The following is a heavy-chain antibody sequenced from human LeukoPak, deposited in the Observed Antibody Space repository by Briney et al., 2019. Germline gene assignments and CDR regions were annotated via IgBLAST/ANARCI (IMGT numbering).Heavy chain of an antibody. Sequence: GESLRISCKGSGYSFTSYWISWVRQMPGKGLEWMGRIDPSDSYTNYSPSFQGHVTISADKSISTAYLQWSSLKASDTAMYYCARHADGEWWTTPTVKDAFDIWGQGTMVTVSS. D-gene: IGHD2-15*01. CDR3: ARHADGEWWTTPTVKDAFDI. CDR2: IDPSDSYT. J-gene: IGHJ3*02. CDR1: GYSFTSYW. V-gene: IGHV5-10-1*01.